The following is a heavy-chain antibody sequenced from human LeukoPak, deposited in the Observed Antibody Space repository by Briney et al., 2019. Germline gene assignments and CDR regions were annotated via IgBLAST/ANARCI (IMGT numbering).Heavy chain of an antibody. CDR2: IIPIFGTA. D-gene: IGHD6-19*01. J-gene: IGHJ4*02. CDR1: GGTFSSYA. Sequence: ASVKVSCKASGGTFSSYAISWVRQAPGQGLEWMGGIIPIFGTANYAQKFQGRVTITADESTSTAYMELSSLRSEDTAVYYCATPIAVADIFDYWGQGTLVTVSS. V-gene: IGHV1-69*13. CDR3: ATPIAVADIFDY.